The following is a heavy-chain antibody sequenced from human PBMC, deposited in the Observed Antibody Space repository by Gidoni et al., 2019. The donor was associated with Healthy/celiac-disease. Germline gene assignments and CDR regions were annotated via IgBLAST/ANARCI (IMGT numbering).Heavy chain of an antibody. CDR3: AKGEQQLVNHLSDY. CDR1: GFTFSSYA. V-gene: IGHV3-23*01. CDR2: ISGSGGST. J-gene: IGHJ4*02. D-gene: IGHD6-13*01. Sequence: EVQLLESGGGLVQPGGSLRLSCAASGFTFSSYAMSWVRQAPGKGVEWVSAISGSGGSTYYADSVKGRFTISRDNSKNTLYLQMNSLRAEDTAVYYCAKGEQQLVNHLSDYWGQGTLVTVSS.